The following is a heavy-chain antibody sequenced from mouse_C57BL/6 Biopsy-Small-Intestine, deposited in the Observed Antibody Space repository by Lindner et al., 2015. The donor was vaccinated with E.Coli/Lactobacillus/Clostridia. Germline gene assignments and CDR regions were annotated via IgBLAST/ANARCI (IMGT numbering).Heavy chain of an antibody. D-gene: IGHD4-1*02. CDR3: ARAILLSSNWLGRLDP. Sequence: SVKVSCKASEGVFSGYGISWVRQAPGQGLEWMGDIIPIFGTTNYAQKFQGRMTIVADESTSTVHMELNGLRKGDTAIYYCARAILLSSNWLGRLDPWGQGTLVTVSS. J-gene: IGHJ4*01. CDR1: EGVFSGYG. CDR2: IIPIFGTT. V-gene: IGHV1-81*01.